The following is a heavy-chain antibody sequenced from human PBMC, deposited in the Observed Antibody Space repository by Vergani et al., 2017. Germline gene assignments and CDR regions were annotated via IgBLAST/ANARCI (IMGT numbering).Heavy chain of an antibody. Sequence: QVQLQESGPGLVKPSETLFLTCTVSADSISSGSYYWGWIRQPPGKSLEWIGSIYYSGLTYYNPSLKSRVAISVDTSKNQFSLKVTSVTAADTAVYFCARQRPGSGWSPGDFDDWGQGILDTVSS. V-gene: IGHV4-39*01. CDR2: IYYSGLT. CDR1: ADSISSGSYY. D-gene: IGHD6-19*01. CDR3: ARQRPGSGWSPGDFDD. J-gene: IGHJ4*02.